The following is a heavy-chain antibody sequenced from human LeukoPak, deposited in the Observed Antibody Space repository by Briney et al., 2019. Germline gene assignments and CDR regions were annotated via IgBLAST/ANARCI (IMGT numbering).Heavy chain of an antibody. Sequence: GASVNVSCKASGYSFTGYFIHWVRQAPGQELEWMGCIDPNSGDTKYAQKFQGRVSMPRDTSTRTAYMELSRMRSDDTAVYFWARSGSTGYSLDYWGQGTLVTVSS. J-gene: IGHJ4*02. V-gene: IGHV1-2*02. CDR1: GYSFTGYF. CDR3: ARSGSTGYSLDY. D-gene: IGHD3-22*01. CDR2: IDPNSGDT.